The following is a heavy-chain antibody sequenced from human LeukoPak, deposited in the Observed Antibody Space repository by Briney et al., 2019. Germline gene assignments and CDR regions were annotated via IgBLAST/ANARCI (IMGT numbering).Heavy chain of an antibody. Sequence: PGGSLRLSCVVSGFTFSTSAMSWVRQAPGKGLEWVSGISESGGSTYYADSVKGRFTSSRDNSKNTLYLQMSSLRAEDTAVYYCAKVLPSSSSAFYYYGLDVWGQGTTVTVSS. V-gene: IGHV3-23*01. D-gene: IGHD6-6*01. CDR2: ISESGGST. CDR1: GFTFSTSA. J-gene: IGHJ6*02. CDR3: AKVLPSSSSAFYYYGLDV.